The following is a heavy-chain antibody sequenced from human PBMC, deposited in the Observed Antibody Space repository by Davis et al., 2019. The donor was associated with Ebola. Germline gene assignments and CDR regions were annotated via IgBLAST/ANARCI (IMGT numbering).Heavy chain of an antibody. V-gene: IGHV1-69*06. CDR2: IIPIFGTA. CDR1: GGTFSSYA. Sequence: SVKVSCKASGGTFSSYAISWVRQAPGQGLEWMGGIIPIFGTANYAQKFQGRVTITADKSTSTAYMELRSLRSDDTAVYYCARAYHYGDYYDYWGQGTLVTVSS. CDR3: ARAYHYGDYYDY. J-gene: IGHJ4*02. D-gene: IGHD4-17*01.